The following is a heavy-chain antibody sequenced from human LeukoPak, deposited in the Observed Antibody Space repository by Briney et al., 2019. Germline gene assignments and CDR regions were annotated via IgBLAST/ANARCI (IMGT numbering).Heavy chain of an antibody. CDR3: ARVAWESLDY. CDR2: IYYSGST. CDR1: GGSISSYY. J-gene: IGHJ4*02. Sequence: SETLSLTCTVSGGSISSYYWSWIRQPPGKGLEWMGYIYYSGSTNYNPSLKSRVTISVDTSKNQFSLKLSSVTAADTAVYYCARVAWESLDYWGQGTLVTVSS. D-gene: IGHD1-26*01. V-gene: IGHV4-59*01.